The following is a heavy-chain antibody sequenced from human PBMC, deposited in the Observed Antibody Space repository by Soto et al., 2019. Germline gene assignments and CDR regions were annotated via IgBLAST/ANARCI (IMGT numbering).Heavy chain of an antibody. CDR3: AKGESALIVEAFDV. Sequence: GGSLRLSCAASGLTFSIYSMNWVRQAPGKGLEWVSYIMPGSSHIFYADSVKGRFTISRDNSKNTLDLQMNGLRAGDTAVYYCAKGESALIVEAFDVWGQGTMVTVSS. CDR2: IMPGSSHI. J-gene: IGHJ3*01. D-gene: IGHD1-26*01. V-gene: IGHV3-21*05. CDR1: GLTFSIYS.